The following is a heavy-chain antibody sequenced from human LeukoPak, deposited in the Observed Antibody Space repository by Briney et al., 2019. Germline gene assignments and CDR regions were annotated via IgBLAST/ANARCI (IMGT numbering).Heavy chain of an antibody. D-gene: IGHD1-20*01. J-gene: IGHJ4*02. CDR3: ARVITGSLTPYDY. CDR1: GYTFTGYY. CDR2: INPNSGCT. V-gene: IGHV1-2*02. Sequence: GSSVKVSCKASGYTFTGYYMQWVRQAPGQGLEGMGWINPNSGCTNYAQKFQGRVPMPRDTSISPAYMDLSRLRSDDTAVYYCARVITGSLTPYDYWGQGTLVTVSS.